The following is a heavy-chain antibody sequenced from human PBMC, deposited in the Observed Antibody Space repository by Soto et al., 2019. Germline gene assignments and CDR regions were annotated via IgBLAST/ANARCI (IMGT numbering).Heavy chain of an antibody. CDR3: AKAGRGPSFDY. Sequence: QVQLQESGPGLVKPSETLSLTCTVSGASINSSYSSWIRQPPGKGLEWIGYIYYSGSTNYNPSLPSRLPISVDTSKNQFSLKLTSVKAADTAMYYCAKAGRGPSFDYWGHGILVTVSS. CDR1: GASINSSY. CDR2: IYYSGST. J-gene: IGHJ4*01. V-gene: IGHV4-59*01.